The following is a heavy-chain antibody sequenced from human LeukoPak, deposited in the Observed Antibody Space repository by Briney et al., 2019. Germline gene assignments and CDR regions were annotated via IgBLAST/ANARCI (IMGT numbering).Heavy chain of an antibody. D-gene: IGHD6-6*01. Sequence: PGGSLRLSCTASGFSFGDYAMSWFRQAPGKGLEWVGFIRSKGYGGTTEYAASVKGRFTISRDNSKNMLYLQMNSLRAEDTAVYYCAKWKYSNSGIDDYWGQGTLVTVSS. CDR1: GFSFGDYA. CDR3: AKWKYSNSGIDDY. V-gene: IGHV3-49*03. J-gene: IGHJ4*02. CDR2: IRSKGYGGTT.